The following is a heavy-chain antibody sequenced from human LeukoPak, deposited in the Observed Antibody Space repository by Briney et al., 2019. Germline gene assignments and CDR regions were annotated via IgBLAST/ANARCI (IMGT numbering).Heavy chain of an antibody. J-gene: IGHJ6*02. Sequence: PSETLSLTCAVYGGSFSGYYWSWIRQPPGKGLEWIGEINHSGSTNYNPSLKSRVTISVDTSKNQFSLKLSSVTAADTAVYYCARVKCGYSYGVHYYYYYGMDVWGQGTTVTVSS. CDR2: INHSGST. CDR1: GGSFSGYY. V-gene: IGHV4-34*01. D-gene: IGHD5-18*01. CDR3: ARVKCGYSYGVHYYYYYGMDV.